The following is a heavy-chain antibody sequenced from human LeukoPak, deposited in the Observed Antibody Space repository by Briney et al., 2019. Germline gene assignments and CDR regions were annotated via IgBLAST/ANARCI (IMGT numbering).Heavy chain of an antibody. Sequence: SGTLSLTCTVSGGSISSYYWSWIRQPPGKGLEWIGYIYYSGSTNYNPSLKSRVTISVDTSKNQFSLKLSSVTAADTAVYYCARHGGCSYGPFDYWGQGTLVTVSS. D-gene: IGHD5-18*01. CDR3: ARHGGCSYGPFDY. CDR1: GGSISSYY. V-gene: IGHV4-59*08. CDR2: IYYSGST. J-gene: IGHJ4*02.